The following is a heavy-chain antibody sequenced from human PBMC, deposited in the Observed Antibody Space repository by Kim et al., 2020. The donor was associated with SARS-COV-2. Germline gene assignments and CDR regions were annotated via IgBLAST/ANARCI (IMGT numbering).Heavy chain of an antibody. J-gene: IGHJ4*02. D-gene: IGHD3-22*01. CDR3: AKESSGYYNDYFDY. CDR2: ISWNSGSI. Sequence: GGSLRLSCAASGFTFGDYAMHWVRQAPGKGLEWVSGISWNSGSIGYADSVKGRFTISRDNAKNSLYLQMNSLRAEDTALYYCAKESSGYYNDYFDYWGQGTLVTVSS. CDR1: GFTFGDYA. V-gene: IGHV3-9*01.